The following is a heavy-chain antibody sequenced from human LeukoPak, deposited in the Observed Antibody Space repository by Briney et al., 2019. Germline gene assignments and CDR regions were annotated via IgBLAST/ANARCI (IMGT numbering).Heavy chain of an antibody. V-gene: IGHV1-46*03. CDR3: ARAVLGIGGFDY. J-gene: IGHJ4*02. CDR1: GYTFTSYY. Sequence: SXKASGYTFTSYYMHWVRQAPGQGLEWMGIINPSGGSTSYAQKFQGRVTMTRDTSTSTVYMELSSLRSEDTAVYYCARAVLGIGGFDYWGQGTLVTVSS. D-gene: IGHD7-27*01. CDR2: INPSGGST.